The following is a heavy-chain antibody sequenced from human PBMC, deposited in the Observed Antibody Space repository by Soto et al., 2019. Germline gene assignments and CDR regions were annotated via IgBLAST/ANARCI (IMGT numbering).Heavy chain of an antibody. CDR2: ISGSGGST. V-gene: IGHV3-23*01. Sequence: SLRLSCAASGFTFSTYAMSWVRQAPGKGLEWVSVISGSGGSTYYADSVKGRFTISRDNSKNTLYLQMNSLRAEDTALYYCAKDYYYDNPLDHWGQGTPVTAPQ. J-gene: IGHJ4*02. CDR1: GFTFSTYA. D-gene: IGHD3-22*01. CDR3: AKDYYYDNPLDH.